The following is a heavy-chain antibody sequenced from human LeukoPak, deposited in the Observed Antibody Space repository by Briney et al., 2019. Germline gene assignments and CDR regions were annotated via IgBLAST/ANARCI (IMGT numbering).Heavy chain of an antibody. CDR1: GFTFSSYA. D-gene: IGHD3-22*01. CDR2: ISGSGGST. CDR3: AKDPPGHYYDSSGYPDFDY. Sequence: GGSLRLSCAASGFTFSSYAMSWVRQAPGKGLEWVSAISGSGGSTYYADSVKGRFTISRDNSKNTLYLQVNSLRAEDTAVYYCAKDPPGHYYDSSGYPDFDYWGQGTLVTVSS. J-gene: IGHJ4*02. V-gene: IGHV3-23*01.